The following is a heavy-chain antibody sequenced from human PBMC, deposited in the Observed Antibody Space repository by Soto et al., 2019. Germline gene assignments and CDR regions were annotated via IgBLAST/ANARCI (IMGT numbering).Heavy chain of an antibody. D-gene: IGHD3-22*01. CDR1: GYTFTSYA. J-gene: IGHJ4*02. CDR3: ARRGGYYLIDDY. Sequence: QVQLVQSGAEEKKPGASVKVSCKASGYTFTSYAMHWVRQAPGQRLEWMGWINAGNGNTKYSQKFQGRVTITKDTPARQAYTEMSSMSSEDTAVYYCARRGGYYLIDDYWGQGTLVTVSS. V-gene: IGHV1-3*05. CDR2: INAGNGNT.